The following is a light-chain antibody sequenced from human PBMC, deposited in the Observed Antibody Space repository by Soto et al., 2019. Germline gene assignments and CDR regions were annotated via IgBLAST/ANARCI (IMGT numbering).Light chain of an antibody. V-gene: IGKV3-20*01. CDR2: ATS. CDR3: QQYGSSPPIT. Sequence: TQSPGTLSLSPGERATLSCRAVQSVTSTYMGWYQQKPCQAPRLLIYATSFRATGITDRFRGSGSGTDFTLTISRLDHADFAVYYCQQYGSSPPITFRQGTRLEIK. J-gene: IGKJ5*01. CDR1: QSVTSTY.